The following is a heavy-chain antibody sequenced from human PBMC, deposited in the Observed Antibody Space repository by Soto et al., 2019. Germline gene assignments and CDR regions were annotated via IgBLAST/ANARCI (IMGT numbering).Heavy chain of an antibody. CDR1: GGSFSGYY. V-gene: IGHV4-34*01. D-gene: IGHD3-9*01. CDR2: INHSGST. J-gene: IGHJ4*02. CDR3: ARGGVYDILSY. Sequence: ETLSLTCAVYGGSFSGYYWSWIRQPPGKGLEWIGEINHSGSTNYNPSLKSRVTISVDTSKNQLSLKLSSVTAADTAVYYCARGGVYDILSYWGQGTLVTVSS.